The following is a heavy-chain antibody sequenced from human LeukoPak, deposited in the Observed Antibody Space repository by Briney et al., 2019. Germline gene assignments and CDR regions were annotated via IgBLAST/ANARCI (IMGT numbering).Heavy chain of an antibody. D-gene: IGHD4-17*01. CDR1: GXSLSNYY. J-gene: IGHJ4*02. CDR3: ARQSRDGDYIAKLFDY. CDR2: IYYSGSI. V-gene: IGHV4-59*08. Sequence: SETLSLTCTVSGXSLSNYYGSWIRQPPGKGQEWIGYIYYSGSINYNPSLKSRVTISVDMSKNQFSLQLSSVTAADTAVYYCARQSRDGDYIAKLFDYWGQGTLVTVSS.